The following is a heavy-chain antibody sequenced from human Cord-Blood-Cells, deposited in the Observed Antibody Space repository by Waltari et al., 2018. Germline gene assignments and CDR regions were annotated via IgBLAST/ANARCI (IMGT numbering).Heavy chain of an antibody. J-gene: IGHJ4*02. V-gene: IGHV1-24*01. D-gene: IGHD6-13*01. CDR2: VDPEDSET. CDR3: ATLIIAAAGTGKDY. Sequence: QVQLVQSGAEVKKPGASVKVSCKVSGYTLTELSMHWVRQAPGKGLEWMGGVDPEDSETIYGQKFQGRVTMTEDTSTDTAYMELSSLRSEDTAVYYCATLIIAAAGTGKDYWGQGTLVTVSS. CDR1: GYTLTELS.